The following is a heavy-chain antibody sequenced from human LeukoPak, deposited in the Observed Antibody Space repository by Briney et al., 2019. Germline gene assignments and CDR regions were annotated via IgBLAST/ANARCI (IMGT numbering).Heavy chain of an antibody. CDR3: AKGATVTTLDSYYYGMDV. CDR1: GFTLSSYA. Sequence: GGSLRLSCAASGFTLSSYAMSWVRQAPGKGLEWVSSISRSGGSTYYADSVKGRFTISRDNSKNTLYLQMNSLRAEDTAVYYCAKGATVTTLDSYYYGMDVWGQGTTVTVSS. J-gene: IGHJ6*02. CDR2: ISRSGGST. V-gene: IGHV3-23*01. D-gene: IGHD4-17*01.